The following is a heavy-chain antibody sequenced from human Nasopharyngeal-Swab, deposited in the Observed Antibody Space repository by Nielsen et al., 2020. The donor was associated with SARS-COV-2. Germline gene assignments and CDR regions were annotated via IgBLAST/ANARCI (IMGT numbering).Heavy chain of an antibody. CDR2: IYHGGST. D-gene: IGHD5-18*01. CDR1: GGSMNSNNYY. CDR3: ARELSNTPKYNWFDP. Sequence: SETLSLTCTVSGGSMNSNNYYWGWIRQPPGKGLEWIGSIYHGGSTYYTPSLESRVTISVDTSNNHFSLKLTSVTAADTAVYYCARELSNTPKYNWFDPWGQGTLVTVSS. V-gene: IGHV4-39*07. J-gene: IGHJ5*02.